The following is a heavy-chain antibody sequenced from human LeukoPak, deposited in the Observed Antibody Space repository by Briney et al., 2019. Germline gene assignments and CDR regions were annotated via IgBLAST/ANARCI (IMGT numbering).Heavy chain of an antibody. J-gene: IGHJ5*02. CDR3: ARGGRLDYDFWSGYVSFDP. CDR2: ISYDGSNK. V-gene: IGHV3-30-3*01. CDR1: GFTFSSYA. D-gene: IGHD3-3*01. Sequence: GGSLRLSCAASGFTFSSYAMPWVRQAPGKGLEWVAVISYDGSNKYYADSVKGRFTISRDNSKNTLYLQMNSLRAEDTAVYYCARGGRLDYDFWSGYVSFDPWGQGTLVTVSS.